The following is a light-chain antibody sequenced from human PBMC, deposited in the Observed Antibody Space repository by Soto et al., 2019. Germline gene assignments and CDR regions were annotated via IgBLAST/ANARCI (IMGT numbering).Light chain of an antibody. J-gene: IGKJ2*01. V-gene: IGKV3-15*01. Sequence: EIVMTQSPTILSVSPGERATLSCRASQSVSSNLAWYQQKPGQAPRLLIYGASTRATGIPARFSGSGSGTEFTLTINSLQSEDFAVYYCQQYKNWPHTFGQGTKVDIK. CDR2: GAS. CDR1: QSVSSN. CDR3: QQYKNWPHT.